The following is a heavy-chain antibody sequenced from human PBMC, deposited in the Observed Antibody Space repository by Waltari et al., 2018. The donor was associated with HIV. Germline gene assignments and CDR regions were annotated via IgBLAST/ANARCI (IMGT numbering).Heavy chain of an antibody. D-gene: IGHD6-13*01. V-gene: IGHV4-39*01. CDR2: IYYSGST. J-gene: IGHJ5*02. CDR1: GGSISSSSYY. CDR3: ARHLKYSSSWYGWFDP. Sequence: QLQLQESGPGLVKPSETLSLTCTVSGGSISSSSYYWGWIRQPPGKGLEWIGSIYYSGSTNYNPTLKSRVTISVATSKNQFSLKLSSVTAADTAVYYCARHLKYSSSWYGWFDPWGQGTLVTVSS.